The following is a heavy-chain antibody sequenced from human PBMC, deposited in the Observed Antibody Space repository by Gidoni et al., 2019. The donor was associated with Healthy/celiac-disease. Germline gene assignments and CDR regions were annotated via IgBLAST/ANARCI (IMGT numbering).Heavy chain of an antibody. Sequence: QVQLVESGGGVVQPGRSLRLSCAASGFTFSSYGMHWVRQAPGKGLEWVAVIWYDGSNKYYADSVKGRFTISRDNSKNTLYLQMNSLRAEDTAVYYCAREAGYYRQTLYYFDYWGQGTLVTVSS. V-gene: IGHV3-33*01. CDR3: AREAGYYRQTLYYFDY. D-gene: IGHD3-22*01. CDR2: IWYDGSNK. CDR1: GFTFSSYG. J-gene: IGHJ4*02.